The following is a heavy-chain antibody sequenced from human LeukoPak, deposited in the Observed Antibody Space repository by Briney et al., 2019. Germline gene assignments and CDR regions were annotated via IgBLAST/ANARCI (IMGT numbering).Heavy chain of an antibody. D-gene: IGHD6-6*01. CDR3: AREAYSSSSGAPFDY. CDR1: GGSISTDY. CDR2: ISYSGTA. Sequence: PSETLSLTCTVSGGSISTDYWTWIRQPPGKGLEWIGYISYSGTANYNPSLKSRVTISLDTSKNQFSLKLSSVTAADTAVYYCAREAYSSSSGAPFDYWGQGTLVTVSS. J-gene: IGHJ4*02. V-gene: IGHV4-59*01.